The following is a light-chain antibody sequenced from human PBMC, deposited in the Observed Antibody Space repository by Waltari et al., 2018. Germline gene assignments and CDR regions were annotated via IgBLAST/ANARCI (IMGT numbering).Light chain of an antibody. CDR2: DVS. J-gene: IGLJ1*01. Sequence: QSALTQPASVSGSPGQSITISCTGTTRDLGYYKYVSWYQQHPGKAPKLIIYDVSHRPSGVSDRFSGSKSGNTASLTISGLRAEDEADYHCSSYSISSNYFVFGTGTTVTVL. CDR1: TRDLGYYKY. CDR3: SSYSISSNYFV. V-gene: IGLV2-14*03.